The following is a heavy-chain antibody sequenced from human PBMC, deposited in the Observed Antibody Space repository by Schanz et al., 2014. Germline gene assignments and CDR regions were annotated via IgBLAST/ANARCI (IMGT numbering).Heavy chain of an antibody. CDR3: ARRGIRGVFSSFDY. D-gene: IGHD3-10*01. Sequence: QVQLVQSGSELKKPGASVKVSCKASGYTFTNYAINWVRQAPGQGLEWMGWINTNTGNPTYAQAFTGRFLFSLDTSVNTAYLQISSLEADDTAGYYCARRGIRGVFSSFDYWGLGTLVTVSS. V-gene: IGHV7-4-1*02. CDR1: GYTFTNYA. J-gene: IGHJ4*02. CDR2: INTNTGNP.